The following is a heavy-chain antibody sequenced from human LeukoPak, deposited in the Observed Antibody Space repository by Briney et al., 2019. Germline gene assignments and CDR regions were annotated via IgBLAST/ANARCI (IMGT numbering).Heavy chain of an antibody. J-gene: IGHJ3*02. CDR2: IVVGSGNT. Sequence: ASVKVSCKASGFTFTSSAMQWVRQARGQRLEWIGWIVVGSGNTNYAQKFQERVTITRDMSTSTAYMELSSLGSEDTAVYYCAAAAAGTAAFDIWGQGTMVTVSS. D-gene: IGHD6-13*01. CDR3: AAAAAGTAAFDI. V-gene: IGHV1-58*02. CDR1: GFTFTSSA.